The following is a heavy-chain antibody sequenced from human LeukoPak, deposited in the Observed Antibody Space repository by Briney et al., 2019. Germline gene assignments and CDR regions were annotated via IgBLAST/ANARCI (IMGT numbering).Heavy chain of an antibody. CDR2: ISPYNGNT. CDR3: QRITIFGVVMDFDY. V-gene: IGHV1-18*01. CDR1: GYTFTSYG. J-gene: IGHJ4*02. D-gene: IGHD3-3*01. Sequence: GASVKVSCKASGYTFTSYGISWVQQAPGQGLEWMGWISPYNGNTNYAQKLQGRVTMAADTSTNTASLEVKSLRSDDTAVYYCQRITIFGVVMDFDYWGQGTLVTVSS.